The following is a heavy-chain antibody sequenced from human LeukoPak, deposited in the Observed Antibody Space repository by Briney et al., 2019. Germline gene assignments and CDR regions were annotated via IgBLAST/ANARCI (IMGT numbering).Heavy chain of an antibody. Sequence: GALRLSCAASGFTFSSYAMGWVRQAPGEGLEWVSAICGSGGSTYYADYVKGRFTISRDNSKNTLYLQMNSLRAEDTAVYYCAKDGRGTSWNWGNWFDPWGQGTLVAVSS. V-gene: IGHV3-23*01. D-gene: IGHD1-1*01. J-gene: IGHJ5*02. CDR2: ICGSGGST. CDR1: GFTFSSYA. CDR3: AKDGRGTSWNWGNWFDP.